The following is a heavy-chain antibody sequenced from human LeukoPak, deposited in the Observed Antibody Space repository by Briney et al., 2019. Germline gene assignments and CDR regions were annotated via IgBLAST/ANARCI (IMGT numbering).Heavy chain of an antibody. CDR3: ARGELGISAFDI. CDR1: GGSFSGYY. Sequence: KSSETLSLTCAVYGGSFSGYYWSWIRQPPGKGLKWIGEINHSGSTNYHPSLKSRVTISLDTFKNQFSLKLRSVTAADTAVYYCARGELGISAFDIWGQGTMVTVSS. V-gene: IGHV4-34*01. J-gene: IGHJ3*02. D-gene: IGHD7-27*01. CDR2: INHSGST.